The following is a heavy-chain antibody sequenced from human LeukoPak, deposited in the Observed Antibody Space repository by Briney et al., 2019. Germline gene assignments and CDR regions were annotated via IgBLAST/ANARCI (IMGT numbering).Heavy chain of an antibody. Sequence: SQTLSLTCAISGDSVSSNSAAWNWIRQSPSRGLEWLGRTYYRSKWYNDYAVSVKSRITINPDTSKNQFSLQLNSVTPEDTAAYYCAREASNSSGWNDAFDIWGQGTMVTVSS. CDR2: TYYRSKWYN. D-gene: IGHD6-19*01. CDR1: GDSVSSNSAA. V-gene: IGHV6-1*01. J-gene: IGHJ3*02. CDR3: AREASNSSGWNDAFDI.